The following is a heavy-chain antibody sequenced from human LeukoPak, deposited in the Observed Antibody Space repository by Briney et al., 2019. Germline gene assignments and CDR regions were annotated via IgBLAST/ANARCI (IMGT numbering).Heavy chain of an antibody. Sequence: SETLSLTCTVSGDSISSYYWNWIRQPPGKGLEWIGYIYYSGSTNYNPSLKSRVTISVDTSKNQFSLKLSSVTAADTAVYYCAREGYYYDSSGYYYPAYYFDYWGQGTLVTVSS. D-gene: IGHD3-22*01. CDR2: IYYSGST. CDR1: GDSISSYY. V-gene: IGHV4-59*01. CDR3: AREGYYYDSSGYYYPAYYFDY. J-gene: IGHJ4*02.